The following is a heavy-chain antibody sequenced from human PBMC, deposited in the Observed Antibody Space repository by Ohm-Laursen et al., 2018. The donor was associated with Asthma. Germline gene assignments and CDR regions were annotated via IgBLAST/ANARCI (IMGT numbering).Heavy chain of an antibody. CDR1: GFTVSSYY. J-gene: IGHJ4*02. CDR3: ARDYYDSSGPIDY. V-gene: IGHV3-53*01. CDR2: IDREDRGGNT. Sequence: SLRLSCTASGFTVSSYYMSWVRQAAGKGLEWVSVIDREDRGGNTYYADSVKGRFTISRDNSKNSVYLQMNSLRAEDTAVYYCARDYYDSSGPIDYWGQGTLVTVSS. D-gene: IGHD3-22*01.